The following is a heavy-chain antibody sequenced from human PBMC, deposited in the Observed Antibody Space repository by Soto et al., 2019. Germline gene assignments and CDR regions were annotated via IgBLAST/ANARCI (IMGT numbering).Heavy chain of an antibody. D-gene: IGHD2-15*01. Sequence: SVKVSCKASGGTFSSYAISWVRQAPGQGLEWMGGIIPIFGTANYAQKFQGRVTITADESTSTAYMELSSPRSEDTAVYYCAREGYCSGGSCPPGYYGMDVWRQGTTVTVSS. CDR2: IIPIFGTA. CDR3: AREGYCSGGSCPPGYYGMDV. CDR1: GGTFSSYA. J-gene: IGHJ6*02. V-gene: IGHV1-69*13.